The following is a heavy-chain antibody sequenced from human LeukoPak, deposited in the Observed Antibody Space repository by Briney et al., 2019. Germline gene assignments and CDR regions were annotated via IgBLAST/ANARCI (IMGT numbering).Heavy chain of an antibody. V-gene: IGHV1-58*02. CDR3: AADGSDKDAFDI. Sequence: ASVKVPCKASGFTFTSSSMQWVRQARGQRLEWIGWIVVGSGNTNYAQKFQERVTITRDISTSTAYIELSSLRSEDTAVYYCAADGSDKDAFDIWGQGTMVTVSS. CDR1: GFTFTSSS. CDR2: IVVGSGNT. D-gene: IGHD3-22*01. J-gene: IGHJ3*02.